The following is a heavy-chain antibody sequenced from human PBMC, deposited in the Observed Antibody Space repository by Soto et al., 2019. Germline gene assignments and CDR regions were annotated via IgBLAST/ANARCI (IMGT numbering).Heavy chain of an antibody. V-gene: IGHV3-23*01. D-gene: IGHD2-15*01. CDR1: GFTFNHYA. CDR3: AKDYTVAADPSSVILFDY. CDR2: IIANGGT. Sequence: WGSLRLSCAASGFTFNHYAMSWFRQAPGKGLEWVSIIIANGGTFYADSVKGRFTISRDNSKNTVYLQLSSLRVEDTAIYYCAKDYTVAADPSSVILFDYWGQGALVTVSS. J-gene: IGHJ4*02.